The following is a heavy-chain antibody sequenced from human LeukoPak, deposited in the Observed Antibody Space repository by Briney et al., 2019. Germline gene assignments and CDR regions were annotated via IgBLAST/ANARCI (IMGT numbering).Heavy chain of an antibody. CDR3: ARDGGLIAAAEDYDY. J-gene: IGHJ4*02. D-gene: IGHD6-13*01. CDR2: ISSSSSYI. V-gene: IGHV3-21*01. CDR1: GFTFSSYS. Sequence: SGGSLRLSCAASGFTFSSYSMNWVRQAPGKGLEWVSSISSSSSYIYYADSVKGRFTISRDNAKNSLYLQMNSLRAEDTAVYYCARDGGLIAAAEDYDYWGQGTLVTVSS.